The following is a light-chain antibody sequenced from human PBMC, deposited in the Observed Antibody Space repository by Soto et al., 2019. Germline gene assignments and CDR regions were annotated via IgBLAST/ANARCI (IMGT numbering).Light chain of an antibody. CDR3: SSYTSSSTLRD. CDR2: EVS. V-gene: IGLV2-14*01. Sequence: QSPLAQPASVSGSPGQSITISCTGTSSDVGDYDFVSWYQQHPGKAPKLMIYEVSNRPSGVSNRFSGSKSGNTASLTISGLQAEDEAEYYCSSYTSSSTLRDFGSGTKVTVL. J-gene: IGLJ1*01. CDR1: SSDVGDYDF.